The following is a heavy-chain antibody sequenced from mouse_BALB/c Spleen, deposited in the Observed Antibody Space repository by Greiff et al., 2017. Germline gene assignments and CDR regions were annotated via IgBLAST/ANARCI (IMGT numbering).Heavy chain of an antibody. V-gene: IGHV3-6*02. J-gene: IGHJ1*01. Sequence: EVQLQESGPGLVKPSQSLSLTCSVTGYSITSGYYWNWIRQFPGNKLEWMGYISYDGSNNYNPSLKNRISITRDTSKNQFFLKLNSVTTEDTATYYCASGGYFDVWGAGTTVTVSS. CDR1: GYSITSGYY. CDR2: ISYDGSN. CDR3: ASGGYFDV.